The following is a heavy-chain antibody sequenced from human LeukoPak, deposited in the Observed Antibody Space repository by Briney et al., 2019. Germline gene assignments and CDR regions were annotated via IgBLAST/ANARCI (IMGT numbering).Heavy chain of an antibody. V-gene: IGHV4-39*07. CDR3: ARNFYASSGYYLDDFYFDF. J-gene: IGHJ4*02. CDR2: IYYSGST. Sequence: SETLSLTCAVSGASIISDTYYWGWIRQPPGKGLEWIGSIYYSGSTYYSPSLKSRVTMSVDTSTNQFSLKLISVTAADTALDYCARNFYASSGYYLDDFYFDFWGQGTLVTVSS. CDR1: GASIISDTYY. D-gene: IGHD3-22*01.